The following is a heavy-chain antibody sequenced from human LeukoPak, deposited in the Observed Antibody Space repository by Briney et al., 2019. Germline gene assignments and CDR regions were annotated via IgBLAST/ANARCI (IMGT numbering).Heavy chain of an antibody. Sequence: PSETLSLTCTVSGGSISSYYWSWIRQPPGKGLEWIGYIYYSGSTNYNSSLKSRVTILVDMSKNQFSLKLSSVTAADTAVYYCARAVGGDGSGSLWGPGTLVTVSS. CDR2: IYYSGST. D-gene: IGHD3-10*01. CDR3: ARAVGGDGSGSL. CDR1: GGSISSYY. J-gene: IGHJ4*02. V-gene: IGHV4-59*01.